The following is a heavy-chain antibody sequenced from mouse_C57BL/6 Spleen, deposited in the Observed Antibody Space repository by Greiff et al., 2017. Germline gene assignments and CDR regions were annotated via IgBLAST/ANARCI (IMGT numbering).Heavy chain of an antibody. D-gene: IGHD3-3*01. Sequence: VQLQQSGPELVKPGASVKIPCKASGYTFTDHNIDWLKQSPGKSLEWIGDIYPKDGGTNYKQKFKGKATFTVDKSSSTAYMQLRSLTSEDSAVYYCARGRSCYIDDWGQGTSVTVSS. CDR3: ARGRSCYIDD. J-gene: IGHJ4*01. CDR1: GYTFTDHN. CDR2: IYPKDGGT. V-gene: IGHV1-18*01.